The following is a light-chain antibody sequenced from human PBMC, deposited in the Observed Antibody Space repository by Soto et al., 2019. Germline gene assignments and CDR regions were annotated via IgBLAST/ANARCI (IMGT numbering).Light chain of an antibody. Sequence: QSALTQPRSVSGSPGQSVTISCTGTSSDVGGYNYVSWYRQHPAKAPKLMIYDVSKRPSGVPDRFSGSKSGNTASLTISGLQAEDEADDYCCSYARGSIRRVGGGTKLTGL. V-gene: IGLV2-11*01. CDR2: DVS. CDR3: CSYARGSIRR. J-gene: IGLJ2*01. CDR1: SSDVGGYNY.